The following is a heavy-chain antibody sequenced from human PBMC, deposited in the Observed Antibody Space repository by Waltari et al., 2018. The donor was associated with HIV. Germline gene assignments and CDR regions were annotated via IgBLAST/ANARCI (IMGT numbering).Heavy chain of an antibody. V-gene: IGHV3-21*04. CDR2: IGSSSSYL. CDR1: VLTFTGFP. CDR3: ARDRTPVTTGDFDS. D-gene: IGHD2-15*01. Sequence: VESGGRLVKPEGSLRLSCVFSVLTFTGFPRPCVRQTPQKRLEWVASIGSSSSYLYYSYSLKGRFSVSRDNAKRSVFLQMNNLRSDDTATYYCARDRTPVTTGDFDSWGQGTLVVVSS. J-gene: IGHJ4*02.